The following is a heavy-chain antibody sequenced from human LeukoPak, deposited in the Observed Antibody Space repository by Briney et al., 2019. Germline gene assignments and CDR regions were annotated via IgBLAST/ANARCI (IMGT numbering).Heavy chain of an antibody. CDR3: ARLGDYYYYYYMDV. CDR1: GYSISSGYY. J-gene: IGHJ6*03. V-gene: IGHV4-38-2*02. Sequence: PSETLTLTCTVSGYSISSGYYWGWIRQPPGKGLEWIGSIYHSGSTYYNPSLKSRVTISVDTSKNQFSLKLSSVTAADTAVYYCARLGDYYYYYYMDVWGKGTTVTVSS. CDR2: IYHSGST.